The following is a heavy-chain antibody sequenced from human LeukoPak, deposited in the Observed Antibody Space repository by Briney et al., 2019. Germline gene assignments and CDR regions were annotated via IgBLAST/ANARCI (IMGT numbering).Heavy chain of an antibody. CDR1: GYSISSGYY. V-gene: IGHV4-38-2*02. Sequence: SETLSLTCNVSGYSISSGYYWGWIRQPPGKGLEWIANIYHSGLIYYNPSLKSRITISMDTSKNQFSLKLSSVTAADTAVYYCAREGSSEYGVDYWGQGTLVTVSS. D-gene: IGHD6-6*01. CDR2: IYHSGLI. CDR3: AREGSSEYGVDY. J-gene: IGHJ4*02.